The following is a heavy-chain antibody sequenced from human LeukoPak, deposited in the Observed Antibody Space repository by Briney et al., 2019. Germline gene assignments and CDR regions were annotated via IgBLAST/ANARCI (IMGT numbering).Heavy chain of an antibody. J-gene: IGHJ6*02. CDR3: ARGHYYGSGSYYWALYYYYGMDV. V-gene: IGHV3-30-3*01. CDR2: ISYDGSNK. CDR1: GFTFSSYA. Sequence: PGGSLRLSCAASGFTFSSYAMHWVRQAPGKGLEWVAVISYDGSNKYYADSVKGRFTISGDNSKNTLYLQMNSLGAEDTAVYYCARGHYYGSGSYYWALYYYYGMDVWGQGTTVTVSS. D-gene: IGHD3-10*01.